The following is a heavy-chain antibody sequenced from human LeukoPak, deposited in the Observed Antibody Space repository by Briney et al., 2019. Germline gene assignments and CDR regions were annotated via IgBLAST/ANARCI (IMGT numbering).Heavy chain of an antibody. Sequence: ASVKASCKASGYTFTDYYMHWVRQAPGQGLEWMGWINPNSGGTNYAQKFQGRVTMTRDTSISTAYMELSRLRSDDTAVYYCARDPGYYDTSGYYSDASDIWGQGTMVTVSS. J-gene: IGHJ3*02. CDR2: INPNSGGT. D-gene: IGHD3-22*01. V-gene: IGHV1-2*02. CDR3: ARDPGYYDTSGYYSDASDI. CDR1: GYTFTDYY.